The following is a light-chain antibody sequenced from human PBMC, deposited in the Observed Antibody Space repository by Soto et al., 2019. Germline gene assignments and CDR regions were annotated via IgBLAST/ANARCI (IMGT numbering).Light chain of an antibody. V-gene: IGLV2-14*01. Sequence: QSALTQPASVSGSPGQSITISCTGTSSDVGGYNYVSWYQQHPGKAPKLMIYEISNRPSGVSNRFSGSKSGNSASLTISGLQAEDEDDYYCSSYTSISTSVFGAGTKLTVL. CDR2: EIS. J-gene: IGLJ1*01. CDR3: SSYTSISTSV. CDR1: SSDVGGYNY.